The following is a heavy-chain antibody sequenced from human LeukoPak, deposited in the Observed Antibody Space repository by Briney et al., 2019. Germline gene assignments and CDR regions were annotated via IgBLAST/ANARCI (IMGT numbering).Heavy chain of an antibody. J-gene: IGHJ4*02. CDR2: INHSGST. V-gene: IGHV4-34*01. Sequence: SETLSLTCAVCGGSFSGYYWSWIRQPPGKGLEWIGEINHSGSTNYNPSLKSRVTISVDTSKNQFSLKLSSVTAADTAVYYCARRVLSYVASDYWGQGTLVTVSS. D-gene: IGHD1-26*01. CDR1: GGSFSGYY. CDR3: ARRVLSYVASDY.